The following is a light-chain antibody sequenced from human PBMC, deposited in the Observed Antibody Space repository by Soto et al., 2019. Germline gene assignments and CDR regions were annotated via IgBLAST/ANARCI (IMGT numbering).Light chain of an antibody. V-gene: IGKV3-11*01. Sequence: TVLAQSLATLSLSPGEGSTLSCTASQSVSIYLAWYQQKPGQAPRLLIYDASNRAPGIPASFSGSRSGKDFTLTISSLEPEEFAVYYCQQRSNWPPKITLAQGTRLEIK. CDR3: QQRSNWPPKIT. CDR2: DAS. J-gene: IGKJ5*01. CDR1: QSVSIY.